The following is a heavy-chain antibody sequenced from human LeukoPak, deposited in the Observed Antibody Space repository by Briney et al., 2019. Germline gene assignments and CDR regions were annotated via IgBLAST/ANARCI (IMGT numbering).Heavy chain of an antibody. CDR2: ISGSGGST. D-gene: IGHD5-12*01. V-gene: IGHV3-23*01. CDR1: GFTLSSYA. Sequence: GGSLRLSCTASGFTLSSYAMSWVRQAPGKGLEWVSAISGSGGSTYYADSVKGRFTISRDNSKNTLYLQMNSLRAEDTAVYYCAKDLGKDGYPDYWGQGTLVTVSS. J-gene: IGHJ4*02. CDR3: AKDLGKDGYPDY.